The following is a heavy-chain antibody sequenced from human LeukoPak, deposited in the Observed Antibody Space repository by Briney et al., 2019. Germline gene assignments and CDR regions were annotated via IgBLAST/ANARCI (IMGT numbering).Heavy chain of an antibody. CDR1: GGTFSSYA. CDR3: ARGYDILTGYDY. V-gene: IGHV1-2*02. D-gene: IGHD3-9*01. CDR2: INPNSGGT. J-gene: IGHJ4*02. Sequence: ASVKVSCKASGGTFSSYAISWVRQAPGQGLEWVGWINPNSGGTNYAQKFQGRVTMTRDTSISTAYMELSRLRSDDTAVYYCARGYDILTGYDYWGQGTLVTVSS.